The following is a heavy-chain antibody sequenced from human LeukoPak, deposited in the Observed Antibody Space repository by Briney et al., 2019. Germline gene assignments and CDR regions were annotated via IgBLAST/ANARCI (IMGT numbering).Heavy chain of an antibody. Sequence: PSETLSLTCTVSGGSISSSNYNWGWIRQPPGKGLEWVGGIYYSGSTYYNPSLKSRVTISVDTSKNQFSLKLSSVTAADTAVYYCARLRDSYATDYWGQGTLVTVSS. CDR3: ARLRDSYATDY. CDR2: IYYSGST. V-gene: IGHV4-39*01. J-gene: IGHJ4*02. CDR1: GGSISSSNYN. D-gene: IGHD5-18*01.